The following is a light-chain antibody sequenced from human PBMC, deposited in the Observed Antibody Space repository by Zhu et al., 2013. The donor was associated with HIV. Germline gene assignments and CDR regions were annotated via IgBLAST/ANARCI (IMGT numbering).Light chain of an antibody. Sequence: QSALTQPASVSGSPGQSITISCTGTSSDVGVYNFVSWYQQLPGKAPKLMIYEVSNRPSGVSNRFSGSKSGNTASLTISGLQAEDEADYYCSSYTTSSTLVFGTGTKVTVL. CDR2: EVS. V-gene: IGLV2-14*01. CDR3: SSYTTSSTLV. CDR1: SSDVGVYNF. J-gene: IGLJ1*01.